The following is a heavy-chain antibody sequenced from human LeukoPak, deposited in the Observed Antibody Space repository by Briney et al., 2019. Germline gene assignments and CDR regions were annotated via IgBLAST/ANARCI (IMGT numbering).Heavy chain of an antibody. D-gene: IGHD5-18*01. CDR2: IYSGGGI. J-gene: IGHJ4*02. CDR3: AREGHSYGPFDY. V-gene: IGHV3-66*02. CDR1: GFIVSDNY. Sequence: GGSLRLSCAASGFIVSDNYMNWVRQAPGKGLEWVSVIYSGGGIYYADSVKGRFTISRDNSKNTVYLQMNSLRPEDTAVYYCAREGHSYGPFDYWGQGALVTVSS.